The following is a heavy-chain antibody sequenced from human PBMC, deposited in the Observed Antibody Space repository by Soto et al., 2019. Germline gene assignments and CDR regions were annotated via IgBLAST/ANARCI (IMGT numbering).Heavy chain of an antibody. CDR1: GGSISSYY. Sequence: KPSETLSLTCTVSGGSISSYYWSWIRQPPGKGLEWIGYIYYSGSTNYNPSLKSRVTISVDTSKNQFSLKLSSVTAADTAVYYCARDARVPFYPGPVVQQLVPSHYYYYGMDVWGQGTTVTVSS. CDR2: IYYSGST. D-gene: IGHD6-13*01. V-gene: IGHV4-59*01. J-gene: IGHJ6*02. CDR3: ARDARVPFYPGPVVQQLVPSHYYYYGMDV.